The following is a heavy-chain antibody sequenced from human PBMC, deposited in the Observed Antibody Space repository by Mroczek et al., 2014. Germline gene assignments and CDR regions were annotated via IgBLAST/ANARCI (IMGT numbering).Heavy chain of an antibody. CDR1: GGSISSGGYY. CDR2: IYYSGST. V-gene: IGHV4-31*03. Sequence: KESGPGLVKPSQTLSLTCTVSGGSISSGGYYWSWIRQHPGKGLEWIGYIYYSGSTYYNPSLKSRVTISVDTSKNQFSLKLSSVTAADTAVYYCARLIREWELLRGYYFDYWGQGTLVTVSS. D-gene: IGHD1-26*01. CDR3: ARLIREWELLRGYYFDY. J-gene: IGHJ4*02.